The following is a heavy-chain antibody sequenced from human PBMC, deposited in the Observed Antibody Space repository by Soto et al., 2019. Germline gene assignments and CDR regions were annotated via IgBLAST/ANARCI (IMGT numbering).Heavy chain of an antibody. Sequence: QVQLVESGGGVVQPGKSLRLSCAASGLSFKSFGMHWVRQAPGKGLEWVAVISFEGSYREYVDSVKGRFTVSRDNSKNMLYLHMNSLRTEDTALYFCAKVDGYSYGSIDSWGQGTLVTVSS. D-gene: IGHD5-18*01. J-gene: IGHJ4*02. CDR2: ISFEGSYR. CDR1: GLSFKSFG. V-gene: IGHV3-30*18. CDR3: AKVDGYSYGSIDS.